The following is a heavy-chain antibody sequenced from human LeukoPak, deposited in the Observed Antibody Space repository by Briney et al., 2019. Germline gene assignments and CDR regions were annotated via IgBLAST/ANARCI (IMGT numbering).Heavy chain of an antibody. CDR3: VSQEVVPH. CDR1: GFSFTNYW. CDR2: VKEDGTTK. Sequence: PGGSLRLSCAASGFSFTNYWMIWLRQAPGKGLEWVANVKEDGTTKQYVDSVKGRFTISRDNAKNSLYLQMDSLRAEDTAVYYCVSQEVVPHWGQGTLVSVSS. D-gene: IGHD2-15*01. V-gene: IGHV3-7*01. J-gene: IGHJ4*02.